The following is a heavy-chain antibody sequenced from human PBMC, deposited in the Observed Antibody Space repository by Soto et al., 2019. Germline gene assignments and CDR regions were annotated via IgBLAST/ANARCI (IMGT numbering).Heavy chain of an antibody. J-gene: IGHJ6*02. CDR2: IYYSGNT. D-gene: IGHD3-3*02. CDR3: ARDAPVAFCVPNSMDV. Sequence: SETLSLTCTVSGGSISSGYYWSWIRQHPVKGLEWIGYIYYSGNTYYNPSLKSRVSISLDTSKSQFSLKLDSVTAADTAVYYCARDAPVAFCVPNSMDVWGQGTTVTVSS. CDR1: GGSISSGYY. V-gene: IGHV4-31*03.